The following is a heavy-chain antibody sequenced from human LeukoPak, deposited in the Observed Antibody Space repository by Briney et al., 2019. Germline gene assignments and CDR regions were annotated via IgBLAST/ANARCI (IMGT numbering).Heavy chain of an antibody. CDR3: ARGPNSDWSGLDF. CDR1: GFSFSGHW. CDR2: ISPTGSTT. J-gene: IGHJ4*02. V-gene: IGHV3-74*01. Sequence: GGSLRLSCTASGFSFSGHWMHWARHLPGKGLVWVSRISPTGSTTSYADSVKGRFTVSRDNAKNTLYLQVNNLRAEDTAVYYCARGPNSDWSGLDFWGQGTLLTVSS. D-gene: IGHD3-9*01.